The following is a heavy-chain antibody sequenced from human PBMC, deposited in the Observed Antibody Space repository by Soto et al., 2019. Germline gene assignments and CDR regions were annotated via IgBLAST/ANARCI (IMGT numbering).Heavy chain of an antibody. CDR3: ARCGGRYSRSCFGWFDP. CDR1: CYTFTSYG. D-gene: IGHD6-13*01. Sequence: GASVKVSCKASCYTFTSYGISWVRRAPGQGLEWMGWISAYNANTNYAQKLQGRVTMTTDTSTSTAYMELRSLRSDDTAVYYCARCGGRYSRSCFGWFDPWGQGTLVTV. J-gene: IGHJ5*02. CDR2: ISAYNANT. V-gene: IGHV1-18*01.